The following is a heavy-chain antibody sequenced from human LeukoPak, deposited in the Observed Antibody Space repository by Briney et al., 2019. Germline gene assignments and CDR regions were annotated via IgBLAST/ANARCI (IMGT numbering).Heavy chain of an antibody. D-gene: IGHD3-10*01. CDR2: ISSSSSTI. CDR1: GFTFSSYS. Sequence: PGGSLRLSCAASGFTFSSYSMNWVRQAPGKGLEWVSYISSSSSTIYYADSVKGRFTISRDNAKNSLYLQMNSLRAEDTAVYYCAKDSSELLWFGDHGNAFDIWGQGTMVTVSS. CDR3: AKDSSELLWFGDHGNAFDI. J-gene: IGHJ3*02. V-gene: IGHV3-48*04.